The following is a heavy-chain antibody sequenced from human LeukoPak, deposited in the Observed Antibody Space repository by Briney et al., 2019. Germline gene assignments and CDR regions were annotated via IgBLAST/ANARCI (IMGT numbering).Heavy chain of an antibody. V-gene: IGHV4-59*01. Sequence: SETLSLTCTVSGGSFSDYYWSWIRQPPGKGLEWIGHFYYSGSTNYNPSLKSRVTISVDRSKNQFSLRLSSVTPADTAVYYRARGVMTTVTTLDYWGQGTLVTVSS. J-gene: IGHJ4*02. D-gene: IGHD4-17*01. CDR2: FYYSGST. CDR1: GGSFSDYY. CDR3: ARGVMTTVTTLDY.